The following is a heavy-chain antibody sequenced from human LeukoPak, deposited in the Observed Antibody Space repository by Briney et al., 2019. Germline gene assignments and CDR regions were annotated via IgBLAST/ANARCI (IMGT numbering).Heavy chain of an antibody. J-gene: IGHJ4*02. CDR3: ARGLTTVTTFRSHPLLY. Sequence: PSETLSLTCAVYGGSFSGYYWSWIRQPLGKGLEWIGEINHSGSTNYNPSLKSRVTISVDTSKNQFSLKLSSVTAADTAVYYCARGLTTVTTFRSHPLLYWGQGTLVTVSS. V-gene: IGHV4-34*01. CDR2: INHSGST. D-gene: IGHD4-17*01. CDR1: GGSFSGYY.